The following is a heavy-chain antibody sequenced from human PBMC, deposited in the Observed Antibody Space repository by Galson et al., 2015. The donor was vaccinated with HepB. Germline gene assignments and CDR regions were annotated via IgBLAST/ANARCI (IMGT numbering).Heavy chain of an antibody. V-gene: IGHV3-30-3*01. CDR3: ARDGGLSESYYWWGFDY. Sequence: SLRLSCAASGFTFSSYAMHWVRQAPGKGLEWVAVISYDGSNKYYADPVKGRFTISRDNSKNTLYLQMNSLRAEDTAVYYCARDGGLSESYYWWGFDYWGQGTLVTVSS. J-gene: IGHJ4*02. CDR1: GFTFSSYA. CDR2: ISYDGSNK. D-gene: IGHD1-26*01.